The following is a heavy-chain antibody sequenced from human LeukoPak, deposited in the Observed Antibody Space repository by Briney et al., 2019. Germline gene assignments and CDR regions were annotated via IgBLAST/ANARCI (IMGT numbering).Heavy chain of an antibody. J-gene: IGHJ6*03. D-gene: IGHD6-13*01. V-gene: IGHV3-48*03. CDR1: GFTFSSYE. Sequence: GGSLRLSCAASGFTFSSYEMNWVRQAPGKGLEWVSYISSSGSTIYYADSVKGRFTISRDNSKNTLYLQMNSLRVEDTAVYYCARGITYSSSWYSHYYYMDVWGKGTTVTVSS. CDR3: ARGITYSSSWYSHYYYMDV. CDR2: ISSSGSTI.